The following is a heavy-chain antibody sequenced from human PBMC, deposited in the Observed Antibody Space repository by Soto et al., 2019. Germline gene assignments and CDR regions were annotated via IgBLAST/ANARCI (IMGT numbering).Heavy chain of an antibody. J-gene: IGHJ2*01. CDR2: IFSNDEK. V-gene: IGHV2-26*01. CDR3: ARDLYYYDSSGYNSWYFDL. Sequence: QVTLKESGPVLVKPTETLTLTCTVSGFSLSNARMGVSWIRQPPGKALEWLAHIFSNDEKSYSTSLKSRLTLSQDTSKSQVVLTMTNMDPVDTATYYCARDLYYYDSSGYNSWYFDLWGRGTLVTVSS. CDR1: GFSLSNARMG. D-gene: IGHD3-22*01.